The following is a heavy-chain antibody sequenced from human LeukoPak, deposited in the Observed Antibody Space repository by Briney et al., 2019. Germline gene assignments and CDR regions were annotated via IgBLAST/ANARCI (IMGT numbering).Heavy chain of an antibody. Sequence: GGSLRLSCAPSGFTVNNKYMTWVRQAPGKGLEWVSLIYGDGTAYYADSMKGRFTISRDNSKNTLYLQMNSLRGEDTAVYYCASTHLGYCSSVSCQNDYWGQGTLVTVSS. CDR1: GFTVNNKY. V-gene: IGHV3-66*01. D-gene: IGHD2-15*01. J-gene: IGHJ4*02. CDR2: IYGDGTA. CDR3: ASTHLGYCSSVSCQNDY.